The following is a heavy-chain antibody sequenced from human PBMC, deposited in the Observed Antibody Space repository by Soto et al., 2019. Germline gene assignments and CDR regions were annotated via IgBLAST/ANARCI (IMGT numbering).Heavy chain of an antibody. D-gene: IGHD3-3*01. V-gene: IGHV1-18*01. CDR2: ISAYNGNT. CDR3: ARAPLAESITIFGVVIIPWLDY. CDR1: GYTFTSYG. J-gene: IGHJ4*02. Sequence: GASVKVSCKASGYTFTSYGISWVRQAPGQGLEWMGWISAYNGNTNYAQKLQGRVTMTTDTSTSTAYMELRSLRSDVTAVYYCARAPLAESITIFGVVIIPWLDYWDKGTLVTGSS.